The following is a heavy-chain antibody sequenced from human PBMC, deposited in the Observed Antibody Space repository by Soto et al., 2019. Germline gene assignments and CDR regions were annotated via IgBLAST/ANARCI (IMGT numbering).Heavy chain of an antibody. CDR1: GGTFSSYA. D-gene: IGHD2-2*01. CDR2: IIPIFGTA. V-gene: IGHV1-69*12. Sequence: QVQLVQSGAEVKKPGSSVKVSCKASGGTFSSYAISWVRQAPGQGLEWMVGIIPIFGTANYAQKFQVKVTITADESTCTASMEMSSLRSEDTAVYYCAICRTSSHTGFDYCGQGTLVTVSS. CDR3: AICRTSSHTGFDY. J-gene: IGHJ4*02.